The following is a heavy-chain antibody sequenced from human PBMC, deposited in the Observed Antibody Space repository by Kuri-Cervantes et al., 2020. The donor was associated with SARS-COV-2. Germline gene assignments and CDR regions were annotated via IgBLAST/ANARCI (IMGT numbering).Heavy chain of an antibody. J-gene: IGHJ6*02. CDR2: IDPNSGGT. V-gene: IGHV1-2*06. CDR1: GYTFTGYY. Sequence: ASVKVSCKASGYTFTGYYMRWVRQAPGRGLEWMGRIDPNSGGTNYAQKFQGRVTMTRDTSISTAYMELSRLRSDDTAVYYCARALIAVAGKNYYGMDVWGQGTTVTVSS. D-gene: IGHD6-19*01. CDR3: ARALIAVAGKNYYGMDV.